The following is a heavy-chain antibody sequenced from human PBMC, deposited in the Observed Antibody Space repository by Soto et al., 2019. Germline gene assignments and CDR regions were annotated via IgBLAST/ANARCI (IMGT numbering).Heavy chain of an antibody. D-gene: IGHD6-6*01. Sequence: GSLRLSCAASGFTFSSYAMHWVRQAPGKGLEWVAVISYDGSNKYYADSVKGRFTISRDNSKNTLYLQMNSLRAEDTAVYYCARRPFYYYYYGMDVWGQGTTVTVSS. CDR1: GFTFSSYA. CDR2: ISYDGSNK. V-gene: IGHV3-30-3*01. CDR3: ARRPFYYYYYGMDV. J-gene: IGHJ6*02.